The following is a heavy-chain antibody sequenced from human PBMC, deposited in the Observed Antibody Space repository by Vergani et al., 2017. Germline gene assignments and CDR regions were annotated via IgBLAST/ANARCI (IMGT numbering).Heavy chain of an antibody. CDR1: GFTFSSYG. J-gene: IGHJ6*03. CDR2: ISYDGSNK. CDR3: AKDPMVRGVIIAPGNYMDV. D-gene: IGHD3-10*01. V-gene: IGHV3-30*18. Sequence: QVQLVESGGGVVQPGRSLRLSCAASGFTFSSYGMHWVRQAPGKGLEWVAVISYDGSNKYYADSVKGRFTISRDNSKNTLYLQMNSLRAEDTAVYYCAKDPMVRGVIIAPGNYMDVWGKGTTVTVSS.